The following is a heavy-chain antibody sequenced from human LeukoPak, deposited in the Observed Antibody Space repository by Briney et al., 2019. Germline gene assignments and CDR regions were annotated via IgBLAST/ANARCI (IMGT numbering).Heavy chain of an antibody. Sequence: PSETLSLTCTVSGGSISSYYWSWIRQPPGKGLEWIGYIYYSGSTSYNPSLKSRVTMSVDTSKNQFSLKLSSVTAADTAVYYCARNSWNDAFDIWGQGTMVTVSS. CDR2: IYYSGST. J-gene: IGHJ3*02. V-gene: IGHV4-59*12. CDR1: GGSISSYY. CDR3: ARNSWNDAFDI. D-gene: IGHD1-1*01.